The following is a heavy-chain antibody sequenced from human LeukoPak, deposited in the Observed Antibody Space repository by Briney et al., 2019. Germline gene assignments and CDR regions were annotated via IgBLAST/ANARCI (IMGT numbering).Heavy chain of an antibody. Sequence: GGSLRLSCAASGFTFNNYYMSWVRQAPGKGLECVSCISSSSTIYYADSVKGRFTISRDKAKNSLYLQMDALRAEDTAVYYCARSVDVDYWGQGILVTVSP. CDR3: ARSVDVDY. CDR2: ISSSSTI. CDR1: GFTFNNYY. J-gene: IGHJ4*02. D-gene: IGHD5-24*01. V-gene: IGHV3-69-1*01.